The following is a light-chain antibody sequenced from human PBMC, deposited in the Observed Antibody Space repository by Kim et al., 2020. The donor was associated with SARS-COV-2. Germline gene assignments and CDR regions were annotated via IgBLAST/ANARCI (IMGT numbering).Light chain of an antibody. Sequence: ASVGAIVTIPCRSSQDIANSLAWYQQKPGKVPKVLIYAASTLQSGVPARFSGSGSGTEFTLTIGSLQTDDVATYYCQKYNSAPWTFGPGTKVDIK. J-gene: IGKJ1*01. CDR1: QDIANS. CDR3: QKYNSAPWT. CDR2: AAS. V-gene: IGKV1-27*01.